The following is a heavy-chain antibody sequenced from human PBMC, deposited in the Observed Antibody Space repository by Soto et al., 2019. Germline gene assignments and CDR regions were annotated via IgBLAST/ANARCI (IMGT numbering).Heavy chain of an antibody. CDR3: ARAPSTVTTGGYFDY. D-gene: IGHD4-17*01. Sequence: QVQLVQSGAEVKKPGASVKVSCTASGYTFASYGITWVRQAPGRGLEWMAWISAYNGNTNYAQKLQGRVTMTTDTSTNTADMELRSLRSDDTAVYYCARAPSTVTTGGYFDYWGQGTLVTVSS. CDR1: GYTFASYG. J-gene: IGHJ4*02. V-gene: IGHV1-18*01. CDR2: ISAYNGNT.